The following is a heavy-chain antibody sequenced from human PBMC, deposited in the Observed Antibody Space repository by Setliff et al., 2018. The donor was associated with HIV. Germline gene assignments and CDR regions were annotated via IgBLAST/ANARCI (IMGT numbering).Heavy chain of an antibody. CDR3: ARPGRDGYNPMVYFDY. J-gene: IGHJ4*02. V-gene: IGHV4-39*01. CDR1: GDSINSGYYY. Sequence: SETLSLTCTVSGDSINSGYYYWSWIRQPAGKGLEWIGSIYYSGSTYYNPSLKSRVTISVDTTKNQFTLKLSSVTAADTAVYYCARPGRDGYNPMVYFDYWGQGTLVTVSS. CDR2: IYYSGST. D-gene: IGHD5-12*01.